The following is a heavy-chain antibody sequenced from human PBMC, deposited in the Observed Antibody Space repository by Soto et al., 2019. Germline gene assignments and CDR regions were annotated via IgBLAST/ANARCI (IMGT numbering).Heavy chain of an antibody. J-gene: IGHJ4*02. CDR2: IIPILDTT. D-gene: IGHD4-4*01. CDR1: GGTSSSYA. Sequence: QVQVVQSGAEVKKPGSSVRVSCKASGGTSSSYAITWMRQAPGQGLEWMGGIIPILDTTDYAQKFQGRVTFTADEATSTVYMDLSSLTSEDTAVYYCASGGTTVTRRFDFWGQGTLVTVSS. V-gene: IGHV1-69*01. CDR3: ASGGTTVTRRFDF.